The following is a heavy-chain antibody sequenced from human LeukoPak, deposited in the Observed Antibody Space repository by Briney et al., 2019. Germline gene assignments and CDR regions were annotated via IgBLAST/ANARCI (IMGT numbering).Heavy chain of an antibody. V-gene: IGHV6-1*01. Sequence: KTSQTLSLTCVVSGDSVSSKNGAWNWIRQSPSRGLEWLGRTYYRSKWYNDYAESMEGRMTISQDTSKNQYSLHLNSVTPDDTAVYYCARDFGTTGWHTFDYWGQGTLVTVSP. J-gene: IGHJ4*02. CDR3: ARDFGTTGWHTFDY. CDR1: GDSVSSKNGA. CDR2: TYYRSKWYN. D-gene: IGHD6-19*01.